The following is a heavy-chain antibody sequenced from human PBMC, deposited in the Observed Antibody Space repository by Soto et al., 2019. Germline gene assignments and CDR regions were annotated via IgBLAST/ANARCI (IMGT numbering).Heavy chain of an antibody. V-gene: IGHV4-59*01. D-gene: IGHD3-22*01. CDR1: GGSISSYY. J-gene: IGHJ4*02. CDR2: IYYSGST. CDR3: ARDGYYDSRGYFDY. Sequence: SETLSLTCTVSGGSISSYYWSWIRQPPGKGLEWIGYIYYSGSTNYNPSLKSRVTISVDTSKNQFSLKLSSVTAADTAVYYCARDGYYDSRGYFDYWGQGTLVTVSS.